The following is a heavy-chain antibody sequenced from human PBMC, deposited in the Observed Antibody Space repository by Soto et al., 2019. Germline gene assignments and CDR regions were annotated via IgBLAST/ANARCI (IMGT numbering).Heavy chain of an antibody. V-gene: IGHV3-48*03. Sequence: EVQLVESGGGLVQPGGSLRLSCATSGFTFSSYEMNWVRQAPGKGLEWVSYISSSGSTIYYADSVKGRFTISRDNAKNSRYLQMDSLRAEDTAVYYCARDQEAGSFFPYYYGMDVWGQGTTVTVSS. CDR3: ARDQEAGSFFPYYYGMDV. J-gene: IGHJ6*02. D-gene: IGHD6-13*01. CDR1: GFTFSSYE. CDR2: ISSSGSTI.